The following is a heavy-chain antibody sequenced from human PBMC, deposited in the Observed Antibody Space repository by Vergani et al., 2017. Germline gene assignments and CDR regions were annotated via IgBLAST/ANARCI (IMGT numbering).Heavy chain of an antibody. CDR2: IYSGGST. V-gene: IGHV3-53*01. CDR1: GFTVSSNY. J-gene: IGHJ2*01. D-gene: IGHD4-17*01. Sequence: EVQLVESGGGLIQPGGSLRLSCAASGFTVSSNYMSWVRQAPGKGLEWVSVIYSGGSTYYADSVKGRFTISRDNSKNTLYLQMNSLRAEDTAVYYCARASFKVTTPDWYFDLWGRGTLVTVSS. CDR3: ARASFKVTTPDWYFDL.